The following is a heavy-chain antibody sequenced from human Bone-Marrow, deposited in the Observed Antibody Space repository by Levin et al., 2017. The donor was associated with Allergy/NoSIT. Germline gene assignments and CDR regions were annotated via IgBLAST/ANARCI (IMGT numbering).Heavy chain of an antibody. CDR3: ALNRGYDPKIPFDS. D-gene: IGHD5-12*01. CDR1: GFSLSTHGMC. CDR2: IDWENDK. Sequence: SGPTLVKPTQALTLTCTFSGFSLSTHGMCVSWIRQSPGKALEWLALIDWENDKYYSTSLKTRLTISKDTYKNQVVLTMTNMDPVDTATYYCALNRGYDPKIPFDSWGQGTLVTVSS. V-gene: IGHV2-70*12. J-gene: IGHJ4*02.